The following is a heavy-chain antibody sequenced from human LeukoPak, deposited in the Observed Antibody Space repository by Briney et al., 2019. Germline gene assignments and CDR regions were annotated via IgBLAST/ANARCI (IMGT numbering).Heavy chain of an antibody. V-gene: IGHV3-23*01. J-gene: IGHJ4*02. CDR3: AKDTNVQLGYCSDY. CDR1: RFTFSSYA. CDR2: ISGSGGTK. Sequence: GGSLRLSCVASRFTFSSYAMSWVRQAPGKGLEWVSGISGSGGTKFYADSVKGRFTISRDNHKNTLYLQMNSLRAEDTAEYYCAKDTNVQLGYCSDYWGQGTLVTVSS. D-gene: IGHD2-15*01.